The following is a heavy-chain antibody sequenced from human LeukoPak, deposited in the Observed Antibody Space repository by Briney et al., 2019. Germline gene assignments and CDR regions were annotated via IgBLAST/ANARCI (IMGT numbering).Heavy chain of an antibody. J-gene: IGHJ5*02. V-gene: IGHV3-33*01. CDR2: IWQDGSNK. D-gene: IGHD6-13*01. CDR1: GFTFSSHG. CDR3: ARDSHLPAYSSPGGWFDP. Sequence: GGSLRLSCAASGFTFSSHGMHWVRQAPGKGREWVAVIWQDGSNKYYADSVKGRFTISRDNSKNTLYLQMNSLRAEDTAVYYCARDSHLPAYSSPGGWFDPWGQGTLVTVSS.